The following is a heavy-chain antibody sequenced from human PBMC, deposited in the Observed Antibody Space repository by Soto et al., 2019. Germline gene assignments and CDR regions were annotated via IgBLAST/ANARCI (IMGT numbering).Heavy chain of an antibody. CDR2: IIPIFGTA. J-gene: IGHJ4*02. CDR3: ARFDSEVIYDFWSGYYLY. CDR1: GGTFSSYA. Sequence: ASVKVSCKASGGTFSSYAISWVRQAPGQGLEWMGGIIPIFGTANYAQKFQGRVTITADKSTSTAYMELSSLRSEDTAVYYCARFDSEVIYDFWSGYYLYWGQGTLVTVSS. D-gene: IGHD3-3*01. V-gene: IGHV1-69*06.